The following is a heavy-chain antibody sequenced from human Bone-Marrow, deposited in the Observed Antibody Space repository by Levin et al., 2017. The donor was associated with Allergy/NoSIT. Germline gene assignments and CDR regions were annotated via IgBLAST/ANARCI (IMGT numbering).Heavy chain of an antibody. J-gene: IGHJ4*02. V-gene: IGHV3-11*01. CDR2: ISGSGITR. Sequence: PGGSLRLSCAASGFTFRDFYMTWIRQAPGEGLEWVSHISGSGITRSYADSVKGRFTISRDNADNSLFLQMNSLRAEDTAMYYCARVKSGEQWLIYGLWGQGTLVTVAS. CDR1: GFTFRDFY. CDR3: ARVKSGEQWLIYGL. D-gene: IGHD6-19*01.